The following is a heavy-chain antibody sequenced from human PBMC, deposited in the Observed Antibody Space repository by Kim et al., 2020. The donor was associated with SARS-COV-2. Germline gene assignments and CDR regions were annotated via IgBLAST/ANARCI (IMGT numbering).Heavy chain of an antibody. CDR1: GFTFSSYA. CDR2: ISYDGSNK. CDR3: ARGSNYHYYDSSGYYFDY. V-gene: IGHV3-30*04. Sequence: GRSLRLSCAASGFTFSSYAMHWVRQAPGKGLEWVAVISYDGSNKYYADSVKGRFTISRDNSENTLYLKMNSLRAEDTAVYYCARGSNYHYYDSSGYYFDYWGQGTLVTVSS. J-gene: IGHJ4*02. D-gene: IGHD3-22*01.